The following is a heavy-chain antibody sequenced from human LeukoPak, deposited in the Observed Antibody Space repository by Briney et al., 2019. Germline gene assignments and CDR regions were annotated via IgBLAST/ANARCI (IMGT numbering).Heavy chain of an antibody. CDR3: ARLGLTNWFDP. CDR1: GDSLSSVGYY. D-gene: IGHD4/OR15-4a*01. J-gene: IGHJ5*02. CDR2: IYYSGST. Sequence: SETLSLTCSVSGDSLSSVGYYWGWIRQSPGKGLEWIGSIYYSGSTYYNPSLKSRVTISVDTSKNQFSLKLSSVTAADTAVYYCARLGLTNWFDPWGQGTLVTVSS. V-gene: IGHV4-39*01.